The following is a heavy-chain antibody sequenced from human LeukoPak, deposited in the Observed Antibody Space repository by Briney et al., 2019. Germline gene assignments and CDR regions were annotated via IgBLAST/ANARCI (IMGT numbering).Heavy chain of an antibody. Sequence: PSETLSLTCAAYGGSFSGYYWSWIRQPPGKGLEWIGEINHSGSTNYNPSLKSRVTISVDTSKNQFSLKLSSVTAADTAVYYCAKLSSSSSKSPFDYWGQGTLVTVSS. V-gene: IGHV4-34*01. CDR3: AKLSSSSSKSPFDY. D-gene: IGHD6-6*01. J-gene: IGHJ4*02. CDR1: GGSFSGYY. CDR2: INHSGST.